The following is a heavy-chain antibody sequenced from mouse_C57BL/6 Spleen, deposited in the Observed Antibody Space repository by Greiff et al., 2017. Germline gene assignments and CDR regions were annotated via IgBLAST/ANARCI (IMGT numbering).Heavy chain of an antibody. D-gene: IGHD2-1*01. CDR1: GYAFSSSW. J-gene: IGHJ4*01. Sequence: VQLQESGPELMKPGASVKISCKASGYAFSSSWMNWVKQRPGKGLEWIGRIYPGDGDTNYNGKFKGKATLTADKSSSTAYMQLSSLTSEDSAVYFCARGDYYDYAMDYWGPGTSVTVSS. V-gene: IGHV1-82*01. CDR2: IYPGDGDT. CDR3: ARGDYYDYAMDY.